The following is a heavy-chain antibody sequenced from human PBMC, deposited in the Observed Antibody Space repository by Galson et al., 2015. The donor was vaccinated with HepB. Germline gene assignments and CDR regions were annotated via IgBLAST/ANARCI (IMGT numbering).Heavy chain of an antibody. D-gene: IGHD5-18*01. CDR1: A. CDR2: ISSNGGST. J-gene: IGHJ4*02. V-gene: IGHV3-64D*06. CDR3: VRGYSYGPPPEYLDY. Sequence: AMHWVRQAPGKGLEYVSAISSNGGSTYYADSVKGRFTISRDNSKNTLYLQMSSLRAEDTAVYYCVRGYSYGPPPEYLDYWGQGTLVTVSS.